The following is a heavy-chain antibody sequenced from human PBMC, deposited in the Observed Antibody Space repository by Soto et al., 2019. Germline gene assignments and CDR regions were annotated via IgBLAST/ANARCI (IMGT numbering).Heavy chain of an antibody. J-gene: IGHJ4*02. CDR2: IIPIFGTA. CDR3: ARALSNYEDY. CDR1: GGTFSSYA. D-gene: IGHD4-4*01. V-gene: IGHV1-69*06. Sequence: SVKVSCKASGGTFSSYAISWLRQSPGQGLEWMGGIIPIFGTANYAQKFQGRVTITADKSTSTAYMELSSLRSEDTAVYYCARALSNYEDYWGQGTLVTVSS.